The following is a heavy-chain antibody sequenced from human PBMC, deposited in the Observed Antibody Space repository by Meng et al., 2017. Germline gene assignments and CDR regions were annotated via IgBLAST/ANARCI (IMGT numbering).Heavy chain of an antibody. D-gene: IGHD2/OR15-2a*01. Sequence: QITLTESGPTLVKPTQTLALPCTFSGFSLSTSGVGVGWIRQPPGKALEWLALIYWDDDKRYSPSLKSRLTITKDNAKNQVVLTMTNMDPVDTATYYCAHSWEVRTFYWFDPWGQGTLVTVSS. V-gene: IGHV2-5*02. CDR3: AHSWEVRTFYWFDP. CDR2: IYWDDDK. CDR1: GFSLSTSGVG. J-gene: IGHJ5*02.